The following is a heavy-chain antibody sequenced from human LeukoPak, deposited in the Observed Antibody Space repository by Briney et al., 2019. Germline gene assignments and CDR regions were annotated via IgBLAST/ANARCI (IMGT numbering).Heavy chain of an antibody. J-gene: IGHJ4*02. CDR1: GFTFISYS. Sequence: NPGGSLRLSCAASGFTFISYSINWVRQAPGKGLEWVSSISSGGTFMYYADSVKGRFTISRDNAKKSVFLQMNSLRADDSAVYYCAREPTGDYWGQGMLVTVSS. CDR3: AREPTGDY. D-gene: IGHD1-1*01. V-gene: IGHV3-21*01. CDR2: ISSGGTFM.